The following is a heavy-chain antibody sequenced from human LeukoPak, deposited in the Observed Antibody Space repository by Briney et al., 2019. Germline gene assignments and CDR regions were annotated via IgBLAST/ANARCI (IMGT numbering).Heavy chain of an antibody. J-gene: IGHJ6*03. V-gene: IGHV4-39*07. D-gene: IGHD6-19*01. CDR3: ARGVSGWYYYYYYMDV. CDR2: IYYSGST. CDR1: GGSISSSSYY. Sequence: SETLSLTCTVSGGSISSSSYYWGWIRQPPGKGLEWIGSIYYSGSTYYNPSLKSRVTISVDTSKNQFSLKLSSVTAADTAVYYCARGVSGWYYYYYYMDVWGKGTTVTVSS.